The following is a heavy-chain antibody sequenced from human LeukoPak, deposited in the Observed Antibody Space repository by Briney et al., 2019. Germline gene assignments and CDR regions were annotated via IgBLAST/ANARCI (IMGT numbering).Heavy chain of an antibody. J-gene: IGHJ4*02. CDR1: GFSFSSYV. CDR2: IGTYGNNK. D-gene: IGHD3-16*02. CDR3: AKGLSSSYFDY. Sequence: GGSLRLSCAASGFSFSSYVMNWVRRPPGRGWGGSSTIGTYGNNKFYTDSVKGRFTISRDNSKNTLHLQMNSLGAEDAAIYYCAKGLSSSYFDYWGQGTLVTVSS. V-gene: IGHV3-23*01.